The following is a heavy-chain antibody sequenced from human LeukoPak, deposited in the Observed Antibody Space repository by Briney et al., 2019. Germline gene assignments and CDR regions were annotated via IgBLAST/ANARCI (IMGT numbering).Heavy chain of an antibody. CDR1: GGSFSGYY. Sequence: SETLSLTXAVYGGSFSGYYWSWIRQPPGKGVEWIGEINHSGSTNYNPSLKSRVTISVDTSKNQFSLKLRSVTAADTAVYYCASLAGSSSSYYYYYYMDVWGKGTTVTVSS. D-gene: IGHD6-6*01. V-gene: IGHV4-34*01. J-gene: IGHJ6*03. CDR3: ASLAGSSSSYYYYYYMDV. CDR2: INHSGST.